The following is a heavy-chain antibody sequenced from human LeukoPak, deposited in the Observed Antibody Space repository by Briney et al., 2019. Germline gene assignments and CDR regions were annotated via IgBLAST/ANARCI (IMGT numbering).Heavy chain of an antibody. J-gene: IGHJ4*02. CDR1: GFTLSSYL. D-gene: IGHD4-17*01. CDR2: TSSDGRKK. CDR3: AKRPATVTTYDY. Sequence: GGSLRLSCAASGFTLSSYLIHWVRQAPGKGLEWVALTSSDGRKKYYADSVKGRFTISRDNSKSTLYLQMNSLRAEDTAVYYCAKRPATVTTYDYWGQGTLVTVSS. V-gene: IGHV3-30*18.